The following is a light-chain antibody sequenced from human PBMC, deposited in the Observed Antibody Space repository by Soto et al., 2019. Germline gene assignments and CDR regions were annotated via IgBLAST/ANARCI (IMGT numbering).Light chain of an antibody. CDR2: GAS. CDR1: QSVRNN. CDR3: QQYNNWPQT. J-gene: IGKJ2*01. Sequence: EIVMTQSPATLSVSPGERATLSCRASQSVRNNLAWYQQKPGQAPRLLIYGASTRATGIPARFGGSESGTEFTLTISSLQSEDFAVYYCQQYNNWPQTFGQGTKLEIK. V-gene: IGKV3-15*01.